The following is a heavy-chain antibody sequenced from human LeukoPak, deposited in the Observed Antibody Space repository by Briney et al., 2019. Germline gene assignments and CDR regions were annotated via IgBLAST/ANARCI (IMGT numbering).Heavy chain of an antibody. CDR1: GGSISSGSYY. J-gene: IGHJ4*02. CDR3: ARGDYGDYHDY. Sequence: PSETLSLTCTVSGGSISSGSYYWSWIRQPAGKGLEWIGRIYTSGSTNYNPSLKSRVTISVDTSKNQFSLKLSSVTAADTAVYYCARGDYGDYHDYWGQGTLVTASS. V-gene: IGHV4-61*02. CDR2: IYTSGST. D-gene: IGHD4-17*01.